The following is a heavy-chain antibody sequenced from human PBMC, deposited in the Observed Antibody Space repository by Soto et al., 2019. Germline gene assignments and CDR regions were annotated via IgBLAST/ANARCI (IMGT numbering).Heavy chain of an antibody. D-gene: IGHD3-22*01. CDR3: ARDPPTPYYDSSGSRGLVDY. V-gene: IGHV1-18*04. CDR1: GYTFTSYG. J-gene: IGHJ4*02. Sequence: ASVKVSCKASGYTFTSYGISWVRQAPGQGLEWMGWISAYNGNTNYAQKLQGRVTMTTDTSTSTAYMELRSLRSDDTAVYYCARDPPTPYYDSSGSRGLVDYSGQGTLVTVSS. CDR2: ISAYNGNT.